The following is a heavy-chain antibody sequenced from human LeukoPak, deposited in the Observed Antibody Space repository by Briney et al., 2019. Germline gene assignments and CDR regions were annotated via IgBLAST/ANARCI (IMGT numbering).Heavy chain of an antibody. CDR3: ARVSYYYGSGSYYSGYYFDY. CDR2: SSSSSSYT. J-gene: IGHJ4*02. CDR1: GFTFSDYY. V-gene: IGHV3-11*06. Sequence: GGSLRLSCAASGFTFSDYYMSWIRQAPGKGLEWVSYSSSSSSYTNYADSVKGRFTISRDNAKNSLYLQMTRLIAEDTAVYYCARVSYYYGSGSYYSGYYFDYWGQGTLVTVSS. D-gene: IGHD3-10*01.